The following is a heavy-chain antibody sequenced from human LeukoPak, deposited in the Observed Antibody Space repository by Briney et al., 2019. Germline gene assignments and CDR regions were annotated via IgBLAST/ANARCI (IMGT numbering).Heavy chain of an antibody. CDR2: IYTSGST. CDR3: ARHPYSSSSGFDP. J-gene: IGHJ5*02. CDR1: GGSISSYY. D-gene: IGHD6-6*01. Sequence: PSETLSLTCTVSGGSISSYYWNWIRQPAGKGLEWIGRIYTSGSTNYNPSLKSRVTMSVATSKNQFSLKLSSVTAAGTAVYYCARHPYSSSSGFDPWGQGTLVTVSS. V-gene: IGHV4-4*07.